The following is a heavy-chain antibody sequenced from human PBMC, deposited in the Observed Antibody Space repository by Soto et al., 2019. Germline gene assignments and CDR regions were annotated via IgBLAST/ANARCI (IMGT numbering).Heavy chain of an antibody. J-gene: IGHJ4*02. Sequence: EVQLVESGGGLVQPGGSLRLSCAASGFTFSSYAMHWVRQAPGKGLEYVSAISSNGGSTYYANSVKGRFTISRDNSKNTLYLQMGSLRAEDMAVYYCARGSEQWLVPRDQATLGYWGQGTLVTVSS. CDR3: ARGSEQWLVPRDQATLGY. CDR1: GFTFSSYA. V-gene: IGHV3-64*01. D-gene: IGHD6-19*01. CDR2: ISSNGGST.